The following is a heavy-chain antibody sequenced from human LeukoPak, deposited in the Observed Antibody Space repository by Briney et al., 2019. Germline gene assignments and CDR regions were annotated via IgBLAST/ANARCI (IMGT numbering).Heavy chain of an antibody. CDR1: GYTFTSYG. CDR3: ARGNYYDSSGYYSGFDY. J-gene: IGHJ4*02. D-gene: IGHD3-22*01. CDR2: ISAYNGNT. V-gene: IGHV1-18*01. Sequence: GASERVSCKASGYTFTSYGISWVRQAPGQGLEWMGWISAYNGNTNYAQKLQGRVTMTTDTSTSTAYMELRSLRSDDTAVYYCARGNYYDSSGYYSGFDYWGQGTLVTVSS.